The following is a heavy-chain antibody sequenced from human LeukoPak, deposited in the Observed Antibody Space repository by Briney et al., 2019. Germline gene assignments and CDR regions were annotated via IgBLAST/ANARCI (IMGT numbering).Heavy chain of an antibody. CDR1: GFTFSSYS. J-gene: IGHJ6*02. V-gene: IGHV3-21*01. Sequence: PGGSLRLSCAASGFTFSSYSMNWVRQAPGKGLEWVSSISSSSSYIYYADSVRGRFTISRDNSKNTLYLQMNSLRAEDTAVYYCAKNGRAPIYYYYGTDVWGQGTTVTVSS. CDR2: ISSSSSYI. CDR3: AKNGRAPIYYYYGTDV. D-gene: IGHD2-15*01.